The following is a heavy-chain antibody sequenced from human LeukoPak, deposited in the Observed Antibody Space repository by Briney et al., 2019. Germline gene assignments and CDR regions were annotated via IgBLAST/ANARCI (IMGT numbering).Heavy chain of an antibody. CDR2: ISYDGSNK. CDR3: ARDGFRMVRRVIGWFDP. Sequence: GGSLRLSCAASGFTFSSYAMHCVRQTPGKGLEWVAVISYDGSNKYYADSVKGRFTISRDNSKNTLYLQMNSLRAEDTAVYYCARDGFRMVRRVIGWFDPWGQGTLVTVSS. CDR1: GFTFSSYA. D-gene: IGHD3-10*01. J-gene: IGHJ5*02. V-gene: IGHV3-30*04.